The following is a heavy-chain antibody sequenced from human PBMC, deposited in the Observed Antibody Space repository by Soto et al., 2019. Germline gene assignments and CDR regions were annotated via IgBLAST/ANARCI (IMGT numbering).Heavy chain of an antibody. CDR1: GYSISSGYY. CDR2: IYHSGST. Sequence: SETLSLTCAVSGYSISSGYYWGWIRQPPGKGLEWIGSIYHSGSTYYNPSLKSRVTISVDTSKNQFSLKLSSVTAADTAVYYCARGCSGGSCYLRAFDIWGQGTMVTVSS. V-gene: IGHV4-38-2*01. CDR3: ARGCSGGSCYLRAFDI. J-gene: IGHJ3*02. D-gene: IGHD2-15*01.